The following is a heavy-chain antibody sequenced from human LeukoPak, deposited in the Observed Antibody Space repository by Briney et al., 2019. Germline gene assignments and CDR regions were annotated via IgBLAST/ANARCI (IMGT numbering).Heavy chain of an antibody. CDR3: ARGTLYSSNRYYYYYGMDV. V-gene: IGHV4-34*01. J-gene: IGHJ6*02. CDR2: INHSGST. Sequence: PSETLSLTCAVYGGSFSGYYWSWIRQPPGKGLEWMGEINHSGSTNYNPSLKSRGTISVDTSKNQFSLNLHSVTAADTAVYYCARGTLYSSNRYYYYYGMDVWGQGTKVTVSS. CDR1: GGSFSGYY. D-gene: IGHD6-13*01.